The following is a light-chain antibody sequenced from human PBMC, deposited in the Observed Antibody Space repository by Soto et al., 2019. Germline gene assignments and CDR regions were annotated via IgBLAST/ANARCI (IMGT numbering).Light chain of an antibody. CDR2: EAS. CDR3: QQYGDRPRT. V-gene: IGKV3-15*01. CDR1: QSTSSD. J-gene: IGKJ1*01. Sequence: IAMTQRPPPLSAFLGTRANLSCRASQSTSSDIAWYQQKPGQAPRLLSYEASTRANGIPARFSGSGSGTEFSLTISSLQSEDSAVYFCQQYGDRPRTFGQGTKVYI.